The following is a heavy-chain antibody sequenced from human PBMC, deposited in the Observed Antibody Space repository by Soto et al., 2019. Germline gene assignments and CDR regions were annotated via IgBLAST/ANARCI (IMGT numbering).Heavy chain of an antibody. J-gene: IGHJ4*02. CDR1: GFTFSSYG. CDR2: ICYDGSNE. D-gene: IGHD6-19*01. CDR3: ARDRRGSGWYDYFDY. V-gene: IGHV3-33*01. Sequence: QVQLVESGGGVVQPGRSLRLSCAASGFTFSSYGMHWVRQAPGKGLDWVAVICYDGSNENYADSVKGRFTISRDNSKNTLYLQMNSLRAEDTALYYWARDRRGSGWYDYFDYWGQGTLVTVSS.